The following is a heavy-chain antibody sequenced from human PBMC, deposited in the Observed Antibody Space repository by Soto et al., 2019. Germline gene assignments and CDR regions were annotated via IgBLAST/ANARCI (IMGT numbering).Heavy chain of an antibody. CDR2: IYHRGST. V-gene: IGHV4-4*02. J-gene: IGHJ4*02. D-gene: IGHD6-19*01. CDR1: GGSISSSNW. Sequence: PSETLSLTCAVSGGSISSSNWWSWVRQPPGKGLEWIGEIYHRGSTNYNPSLKSRVTISVDKSKNQFSLKLSSVTAADTAVYYCARGSGWSEYYFDYWGQGTLVTVSS. CDR3: ARGSGWSEYYFDY.